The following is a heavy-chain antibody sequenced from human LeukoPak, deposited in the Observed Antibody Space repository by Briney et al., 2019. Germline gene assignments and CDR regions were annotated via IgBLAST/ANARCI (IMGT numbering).Heavy chain of an antibody. Sequence: ASVKVSCKASGYTFTSYYIHWVRQAPGQGLEWMGWINPNSGGTNYAQKFQGRVTMTRDTSISTAYMELSRLRSDDTAVYYCARAVTIFGVVTPLGYWGQGTLVTVSS. CDR3: ARAVTIFGVVTPLGY. D-gene: IGHD3-3*01. CDR2: INPNSGGT. V-gene: IGHV1-2*02. CDR1: GYTFTSYY. J-gene: IGHJ4*02.